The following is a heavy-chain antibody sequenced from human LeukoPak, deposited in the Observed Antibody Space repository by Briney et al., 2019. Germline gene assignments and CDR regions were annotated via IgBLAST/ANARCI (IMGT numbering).Heavy chain of an antibody. Sequence: ASVKVSCRASGYTFTGYYMRWIRQAPGQGLEWMGWINPNSGRTNYAQKFQGRVTMTSDTPISTAYMDLSRLRSDDTALYYCARGTYYDSSAYSGVRLFDYWGQGTLVTVSS. CDR3: ARGTYYDSSAYSGVRLFDY. J-gene: IGHJ4*02. V-gene: IGHV1-2*02. CDR1: GYTFTGYY. D-gene: IGHD3-22*01. CDR2: INPNSGRT.